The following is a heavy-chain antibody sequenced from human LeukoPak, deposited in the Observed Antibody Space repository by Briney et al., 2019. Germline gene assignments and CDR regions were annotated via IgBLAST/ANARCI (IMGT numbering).Heavy chain of an antibody. D-gene: IGHD3-10*01. CDR3: ARDRGGAF. V-gene: IGHV3-7*01. CDR2: INQDGSET. J-gene: IGHJ4*02. CDR1: GLTFSSYW. Sequence: GSLRLSCAASGLTFSSYWMSWVRQAPGKGLEWVANINQDGSETHCVDSVKGRFTISRDNAKNSLYLEMNNLRAEDAAVYYCARDRGGAFWGQGTLVTVSS.